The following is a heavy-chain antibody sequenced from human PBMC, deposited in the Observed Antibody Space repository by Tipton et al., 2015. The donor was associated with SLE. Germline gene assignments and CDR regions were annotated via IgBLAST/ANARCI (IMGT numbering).Heavy chain of an antibody. J-gene: IGHJ4*02. D-gene: IGHD3-10*01. CDR2: IFTSGTT. Sequence: TLSLTCTVSGGSISSDRYYWSWIRRPAGKGLEWLGHIFTSGTTTYNPPLKSRVTISVDTSKNQFSLKLSSVVAADTAVYYCARDHSGQDGSGSYGLHFWGQGTLVTASS. CDR3: ARDHSGQDGSGSYGLHF. CDR1: GGSISSDRYY. V-gene: IGHV4-61*09.